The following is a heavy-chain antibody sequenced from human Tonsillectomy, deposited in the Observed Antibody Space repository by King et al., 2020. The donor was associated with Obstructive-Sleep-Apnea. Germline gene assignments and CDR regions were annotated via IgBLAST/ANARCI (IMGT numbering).Heavy chain of an antibody. J-gene: IGHJ4*02. CDR2: ISWNSGSI. CDR1: GFTFDDYA. Sequence: VQLVESGGGLVQPGRSLRLSCAASGFTFDDYAMHWVRQAPGKGLEWVSGISWNSGSIGYADSVKGRFTISRDNAKNSLYLQMNSLRAEDTALYYCAKDLRARYYDSSGPIWGVDYWGQGTLVTVSS. D-gene: IGHD3-22*01. V-gene: IGHV3-9*01. CDR3: AKDLRARYYDSSGPIWGVDY.